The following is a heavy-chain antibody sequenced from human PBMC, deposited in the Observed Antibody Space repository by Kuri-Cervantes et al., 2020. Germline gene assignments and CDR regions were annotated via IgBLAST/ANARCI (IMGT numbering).Heavy chain of an antibody. Sequence: ASVKVSCKASGYTFTSYDINWVRQATGQGLEWMGWMNPNSGNTGYAQKFQGRVTMTEDTSTDTAYMELSSLRSEDTVVYYCATDRGYSSGWYYFDYWGQGTLVTVSS. D-gene: IGHD6-19*01. CDR3: ATDRGYSSGWYYFDY. CDR1: GYTFTSYD. V-gene: IGHV1-8*01. CDR2: MNPNSGNT. J-gene: IGHJ4*02.